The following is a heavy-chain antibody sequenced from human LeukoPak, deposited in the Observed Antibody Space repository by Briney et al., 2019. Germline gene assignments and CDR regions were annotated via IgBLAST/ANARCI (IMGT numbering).Heavy chain of an antibody. V-gene: IGHV3-23*01. CDR1: GFTFTYYS. CDR2: INSRGDVT. CDR3: AKDRPNYYESNGHYYRLNGDY. J-gene: IGHJ4*02. Sequence: PGGSLRLSCAASGFTFTYYSMSWVRQAPGKGLEWVSSINSRGDVTSYTDPVKGRFTISRDNSKNTLYLQMNSLRGEDTAVYYCAKDRPNYYESNGHYYRLNGDYWGQGTLVTVSS. D-gene: IGHD3-22*01.